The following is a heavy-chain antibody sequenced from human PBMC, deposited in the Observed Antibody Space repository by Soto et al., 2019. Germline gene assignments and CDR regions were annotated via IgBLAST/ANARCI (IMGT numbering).Heavy chain of an antibody. J-gene: IGHJ4*02. Sequence: SETLSLTCTVSGGSIDRSGYCFLWIRQPPRSGLEWIGNIDYNVVTYSNPSLKSRVTISRATSKNQFSLKLTSVTAADTALYYCGKVLVGATGHTDSDSWGPGTLVTVSS. V-gene: IGHV4-39*01. CDR2: IDYNVVT. CDR1: GGSIDRSGYC. CDR3: GKVLVGATGHTDSDS. D-gene: IGHD2-15*01.